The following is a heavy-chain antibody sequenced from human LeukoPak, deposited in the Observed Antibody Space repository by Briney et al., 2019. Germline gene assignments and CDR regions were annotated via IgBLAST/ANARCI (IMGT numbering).Heavy chain of an antibody. J-gene: IGHJ4*02. CDR3: AKDNYYGSGSYVDY. D-gene: IGHD3-10*01. Sequence: PGGSLRLSCAASGFTFSSYAMSWVRQAPGKGLEWVSAISGSGGSTYYADSVKGRFTISRDNSKNTLYLQVNSLRAEDTAVYYCAKDNYYGSGSYVDYWGQGTLVTVSS. V-gene: IGHV3-23*01. CDR2: ISGSGGST. CDR1: GFTFSSYA.